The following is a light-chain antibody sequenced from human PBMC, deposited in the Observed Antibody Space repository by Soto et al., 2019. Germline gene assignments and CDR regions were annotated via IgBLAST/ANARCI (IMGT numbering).Light chain of an antibody. CDR3: SSYSGSSTLVL. CDR1: GSDIGIYNF. Sequence: QSALTQPASVSGSPGQSIAISCTGTGSDIGIYNFVSWYQQYPGQAPKLLIFEVSHRPSGVSNRFSGSKSGTTASLTITGLQAEDDADYYCSSYSGSSTLVLFGGGTKLTVL. J-gene: IGLJ2*01. V-gene: IGLV2-14*01. CDR2: EVS.